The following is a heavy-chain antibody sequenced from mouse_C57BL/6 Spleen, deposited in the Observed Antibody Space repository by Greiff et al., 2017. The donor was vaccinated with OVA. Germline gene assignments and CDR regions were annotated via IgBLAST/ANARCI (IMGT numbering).Heavy chain of an antibody. CDR3: ARPLYDGYHWYYDV. CDR2: INPNNGGT. D-gene: IGHD2-3*01. J-gene: IGHJ1*03. Sequence: EVQLQQSGPELVKPGASVKIPCKASGYTFTDYNMDWVKQSHGQSLEWIGDINPNNGGTIYNQKFKGKATLTVDKSSSTAYMELRSLTSEDTAVYYCARPLYDGYHWYYDVWGTGTTVTVSS. V-gene: IGHV1-18*01. CDR1: GYTFTDYN.